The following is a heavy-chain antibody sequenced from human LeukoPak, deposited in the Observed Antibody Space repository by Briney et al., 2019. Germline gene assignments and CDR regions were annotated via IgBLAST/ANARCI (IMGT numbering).Heavy chain of an antibody. V-gene: IGHV4-38-2*02. CDR2: FYHGGST. CDR3: ARAMSIAARPQTIFDY. D-gene: IGHD6-6*01. Sequence: SETLSLTCTVSGYSISTGYYWDWIRRPPGKGREWIGTFYHGGSTYYNPSLKSRVTISVNTSNNHFSLNLTSGTAADTAVYYGARAMSIAARPQTIFDYWSQGTLVTVSS. J-gene: IGHJ4*02. CDR1: GYSISTGYY.